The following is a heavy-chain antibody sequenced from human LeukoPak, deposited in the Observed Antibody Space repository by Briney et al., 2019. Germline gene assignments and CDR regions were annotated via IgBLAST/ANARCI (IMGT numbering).Heavy chain of an antibody. CDR3: ARARGYFDL. J-gene: IGHJ2*01. V-gene: IGHV6-1*01. CDR1: GDSVSSNSAA. D-gene: IGHD3-10*01. Sequence: SQTLSLTCAISGDSVSSNSAAWSWTRQSPSRGLEWLGRTYYRSKWNNNYAISVKSRITINPDISKNQFSLQLNSVTPEDTGVYYCARARGYFDLWGRGTLVTVS. CDR2: TYYRSKWNN.